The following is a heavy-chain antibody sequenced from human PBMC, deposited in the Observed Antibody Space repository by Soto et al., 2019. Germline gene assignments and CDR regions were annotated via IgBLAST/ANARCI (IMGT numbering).Heavy chain of an antibody. V-gene: IGHV4-34*01. CDR2: INHSGST. CDR1: GGSFSGYY. Sequence: PSETLSLTCAVYGGSFSGYYWSWIRQPPGKGLEWIGEINHSGSTNYNPSLKSRVTISVDTSKNQFSLKLSSVTAADTAVYYCARGYDYGMYYFDYWGQGTLVTVS. J-gene: IGHJ4*02. CDR3: ARGYDYGMYYFDY. D-gene: IGHD3-16*01.